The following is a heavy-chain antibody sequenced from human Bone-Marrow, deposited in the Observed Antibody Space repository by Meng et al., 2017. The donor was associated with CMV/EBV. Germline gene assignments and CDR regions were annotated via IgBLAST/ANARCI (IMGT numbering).Heavy chain of an antibody. V-gene: IGHV1-2*02. CDR1: GYTFTGYY. J-gene: IGHJ4*02. Sequence: ASVKVSCKASGYTFTGYYMHWVRQAPGQGLEWMGWINPKSGGTNYAQKFQGRVTMTRDTSISTAYMELSRLRSDDTAVYYCARTTYGDYTEYWGQGTLVTVSS. CDR3: ARTTYGDYTEY. CDR2: INPKSGGT. D-gene: IGHD4-17*01.